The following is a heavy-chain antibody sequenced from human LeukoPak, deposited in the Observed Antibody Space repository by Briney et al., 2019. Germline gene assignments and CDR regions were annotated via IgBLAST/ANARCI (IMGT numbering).Heavy chain of an antibody. CDR1: GFTFNNYV. CDR3: AKAGRPQAVAGWIDY. Sequence: GGSLRLSCAASGFTFNNYVMSWVRQAPGKGLEWVSAMGGGGTTYYADYVKGRFTISRDTSKNTLYLQMNSLRAEDTAIYYCAKAGRPQAVAGWIDYWGQGTLVTVST. CDR2: MGGGGTT. D-gene: IGHD6-19*01. V-gene: IGHV3-23*01. J-gene: IGHJ4*02.